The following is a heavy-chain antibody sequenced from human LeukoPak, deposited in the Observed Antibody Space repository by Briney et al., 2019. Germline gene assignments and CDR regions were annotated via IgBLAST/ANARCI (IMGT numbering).Heavy chain of an antibody. CDR2: INPNSGGT. Sequence: GASVKVSCKASGYTFTGYYMHWVRQAPGQGLEWMGWINPNSGGTNYAQKFQGRVTMTRDTSISTAYMELSRLRSDDTPVYYCARGDDYGDYYYYGMDVWGQGTTVTVSS. CDR1: GYTFTGYY. V-gene: IGHV1-2*02. D-gene: IGHD4-17*01. CDR3: ARGDDYGDYYYYGMDV. J-gene: IGHJ6*02.